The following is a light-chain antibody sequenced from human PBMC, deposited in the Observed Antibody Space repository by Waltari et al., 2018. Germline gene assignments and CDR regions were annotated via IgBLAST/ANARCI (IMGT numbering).Light chain of an antibody. CDR1: QTVTRN. V-gene: IGKV3-15*01. Sequence: EIVMTQSPDTLSVSPGERATLSCRASQTVTRNLAWSQQKPGQGPRLLIHDASTRATGVPARFIGSGSGTQFTLTISSLQSEDIGLYYCQQYNIWPPWTFAQGTRVEFK. J-gene: IGKJ1*01. CDR3: QQYNIWPPWT. CDR2: DAS.